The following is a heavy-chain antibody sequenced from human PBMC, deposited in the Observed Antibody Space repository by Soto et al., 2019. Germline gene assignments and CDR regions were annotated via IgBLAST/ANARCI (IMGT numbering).Heavy chain of an antibody. D-gene: IGHD2-15*01. CDR3: AKRRGAGGHFDY. CDR1: VFTFSSYA. J-gene: IGHJ4*02. CDR2: VSIGGST. Sequence: PGGSLRLSGSASVFTFSSYAMGWVRQGPGKGLDWVAVVSIGGSTHYADSVRGRFTISRDNSKNTLSLQMNSLTAEDTAVYFCAKRRGAGGHFDYWGQGALVTVSS. V-gene: IGHV3-23*01.